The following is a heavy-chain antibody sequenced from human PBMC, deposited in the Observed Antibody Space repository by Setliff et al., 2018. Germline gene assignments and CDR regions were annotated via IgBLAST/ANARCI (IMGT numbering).Heavy chain of an antibody. D-gene: IGHD3-10*01. CDR3: ARASRFGTIVYRGYYYMDV. CDR2: INTNTGNP. CDR1: GYTFSSYA. V-gene: IGHV7-4-1*02. Sequence: ASVKVSCKASGYTFSSYAMGWMRQAPGQRLEWMGWINTNTGNPSYAQDFTGRLVFSLDTSVSTAYLQISSLKAEDTAVYYCARASRFGTIVYRGYYYMDVWGRGTTVTV. J-gene: IGHJ6*03.